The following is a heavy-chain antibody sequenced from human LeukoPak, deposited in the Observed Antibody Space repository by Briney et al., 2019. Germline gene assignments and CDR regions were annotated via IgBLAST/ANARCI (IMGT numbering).Heavy chain of an antibody. CDR3: AKAGNYDSSGYYYVPLKN. Sequence: GGSLRLSCAASGFTVSSNYMSWVRQAPGKGLEWVSVIYSGGSTYYADSVKGRFTISRDNSKNTLYLQMNSLRAEDTAVYYCAKAGNYDSSGYYYVPLKNWGQGTLVTVSS. V-gene: IGHV3-53*01. CDR2: IYSGGST. D-gene: IGHD3-22*01. CDR1: GFTVSSNY. J-gene: IGHJ4*02.